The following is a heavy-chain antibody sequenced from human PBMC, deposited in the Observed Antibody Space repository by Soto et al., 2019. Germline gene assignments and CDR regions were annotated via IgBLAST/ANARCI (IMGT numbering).Heavy chain of an antibody. CDR3: AREYRHYGPDX. J-gene: IGHJ6*02. D-gene: IGHD3-16*02. V-gene: IGHV3-30-3*01. Sequence: GGSLRLSCAASGFSFGRYAMRWVRQAPGKGLEWVESIPYDGGNRKYAYSVKGRFTISRDNAKDMLYLHMSSLVTDDTSVYYCAREYRHYGPDXWGQVTSVTVS. CDR2: IPYDGGNR. CDR1: GFSFGRYA.